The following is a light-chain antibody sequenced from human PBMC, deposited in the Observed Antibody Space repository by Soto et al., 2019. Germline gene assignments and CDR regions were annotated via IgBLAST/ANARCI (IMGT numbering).Light chain of an antibody. CDR3: SSYTSSSTPYV. Sequence: QSVLTQPASVSGSPGQSITISCTGTSSDFGAYNFVSWYQQHPGKAPKLMIYDVSNRPSGVSNRFSGSKSGNTASLTISGLRAEDEADYYCSSYTSSSTPYVFGTGTQLTVL. V-gene: IGLV2-14*01. J-gene: IGLJ1*01. CDR1: SSDFGAYNF. CDR2: DVS.